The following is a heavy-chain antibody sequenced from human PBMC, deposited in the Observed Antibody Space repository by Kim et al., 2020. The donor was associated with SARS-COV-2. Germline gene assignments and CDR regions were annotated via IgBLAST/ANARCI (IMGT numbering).Heavy chain of an antibody. CDR1: GFTFSSYD. V-gene: IGHV3-13*01. CDR3: ARGLDAEGAFDI. Sequence: GGSLRLSCAASGFTFSSYDMQWVRQATGKGLEWVSAISTAGDTYYPGSVKGRFTISRENAKNALYLQMNSLRVGDTAVYFCARGLDAEGAFDIWGQGTMVTVSS. J-gene: IGHJ3*02. CDR2: ISTAGDT.